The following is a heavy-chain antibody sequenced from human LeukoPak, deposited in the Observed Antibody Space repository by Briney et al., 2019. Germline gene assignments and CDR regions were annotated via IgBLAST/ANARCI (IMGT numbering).Heavy chain of an antibody. CDR3: ARGDIVVVPAGNCWFDP. CDR1: GYTFTGYY. CDR2: LNPKSGGT. D-gene: IGHD2-2*01. Sequence: ASVKVSCKASGYTFTGYYIHWVRQAPGQGLEWMGWLNPKSGGTNYAQNFQGRVTMTRDTIINTAYMELSRLRSDDTAVYYCARGDIVVVPAGNCWFDPWGQGTLVTVSS. V-gene: IGHV1-2*02. J-gene: IGHJ5*02.